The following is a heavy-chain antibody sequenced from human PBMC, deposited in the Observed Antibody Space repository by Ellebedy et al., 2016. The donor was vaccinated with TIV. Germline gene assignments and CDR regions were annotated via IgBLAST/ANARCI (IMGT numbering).Heavy chain of an antibody. D-gene: IGHD5-24*01. CDR3: AKDAWEKAQISWEHDY. CDR2: ISYDGSNK. Sequence: PGGSLRLSCVASGFTFSSYGMHWVRQAPGKGLEWVAVISYDGSNKYYVDSVKGRFTISRDNSKNTLYLQMNSLRAEDTAVYYCAKDAWEKAQISWEHDYWGQGTLVTVSS. CDR1: GFTFSSYG. V-gene: IGHV3-30*18. J-gene: IGHJ4*02.